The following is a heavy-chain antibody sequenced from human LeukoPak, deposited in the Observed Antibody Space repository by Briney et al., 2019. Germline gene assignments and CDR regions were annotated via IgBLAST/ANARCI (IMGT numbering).Heavy chain of an antibody. D-gene: IGHD3-3*01. CDR3: AIDRITIFGVVLDY. CDR1: GGSISSSSYY. CDR2: IYYSGST. J-gene: IGHJ4*02. V-gene: IGHV4-39*01. Sequence: SETLSLTCTVSGGSISSSSYYWGWTRQPPGKGLEWIGSIYYSGSTYYNPSLKSRVTMSVDTSKNQFSLKLSSVTAADTAVYYCAIDRITIFGVVLDYWGQGTLVTVSS.